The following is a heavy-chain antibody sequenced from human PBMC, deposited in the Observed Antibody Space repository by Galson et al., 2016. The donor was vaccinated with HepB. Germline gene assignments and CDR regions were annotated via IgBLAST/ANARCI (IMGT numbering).Heavy chain of an antibody. CDR1: GFTFSNYW. J-gene: IGHJ4*02. CDR3: ARDRGWYGNYFNI. CDR2: IKQDGSEK. D-gene: IGHD6-19*01. V-gene: IGHV3-7*03. Sequence: SLRLSCAASGFTFSNYWMSWVRQAPGKGLEWVANIKQDGSEKYYVDSVKGRFTISRDNSNNTLYLHMNNLRAEDTAVYFCARDRGWYGNYFNIWGRGVLVTVSS.